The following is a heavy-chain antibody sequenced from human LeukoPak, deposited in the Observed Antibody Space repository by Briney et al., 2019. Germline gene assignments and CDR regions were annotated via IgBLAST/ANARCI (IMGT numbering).Heavy chain of an antibody. V-gene: IGHV5-51*01. D-gene: IGHD6-19*01. CDR2: IYPGDSDT. CDR1: RHSFHSYW. CDR3: ARLYGIAVAPNPHEYFQH. Sequence: GESLKISCEGPRHSFHSYWIGWVRQMPGKGLEWMGIIYPGDSDTRYSPSFQGQVTISVDKSISTAYLQWSSLKASDTAMYYCARLYGIAVAPNPHEYFQHWGQGTLVTVSS. J-gene: IGHJ1*01.